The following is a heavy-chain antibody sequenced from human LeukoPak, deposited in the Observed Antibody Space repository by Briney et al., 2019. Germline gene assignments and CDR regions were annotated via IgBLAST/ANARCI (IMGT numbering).Heavy chain of an antibody. CDR1: GFTFSSYA. V-gene: IGHV3-23*01. D-gene: IGHD3-22*01. CDR2: ITGSGGDT. J-gene: IGHJ4*02. Sequence: GGSLRLSCAASGFTFSSYAMNWARQAPGKGLEWVSTITGSGGDTYYADSVKGRFTISRDNSKNTLYLQMNSLRAEHTAIYYCAKDPYVGGGYHFDSWGQGSLVTVSS. CDR3: AKDPYVGGGYHFDS.